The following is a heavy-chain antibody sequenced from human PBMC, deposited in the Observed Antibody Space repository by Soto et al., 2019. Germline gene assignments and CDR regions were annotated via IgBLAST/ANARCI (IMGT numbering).Heavy chain of an antibody. J-gene: IGHJ3*01. Sequence: SETLSLTCAVYGGSFSGYFWNWIRQTPGKGLEWIGKVNHNGRNNYNPSLKSRVTISLDMSKNQISLKLTSVTAADTAVYYCARGGSSDWQVAFDFWGQGTRVTVSS. CDR2: VNHNGRN. CDR3: ARGGSSDWQVAFDF. V-gene: IGHV4-34*01. D-gene: IGHD6-19*01. CDR1: GGSFSGYF.